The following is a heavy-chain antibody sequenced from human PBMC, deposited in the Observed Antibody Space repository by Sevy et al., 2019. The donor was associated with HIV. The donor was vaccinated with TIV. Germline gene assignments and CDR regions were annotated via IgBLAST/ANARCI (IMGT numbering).Heavy chain of an antibody. CDR2: IWYDESNK. J-gene: IGHJ6*02. CDR1: GFTFSSNA. Sequence: GGSLRLSCTASGFTFSSNAMYWIRQAPGKGLEWVAVIWYDESNKYHADSAKGRFTISRDNSKNTLYLQRNSLRAEDTAVYYCARGVATTYYYHYGMDVWGQGTTVTVSS. D-gene: IGHD5-12*01. V-gene: IGHV3-33*01. CDR3: ARGVATTYYYHYGMDV.